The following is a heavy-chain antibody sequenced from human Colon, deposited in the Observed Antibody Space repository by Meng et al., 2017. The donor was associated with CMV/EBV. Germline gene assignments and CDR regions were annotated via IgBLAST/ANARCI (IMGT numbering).Heavy chain of an antibody. CDR3: ARDKDFWSGPQFDP. Sequence: SETLSLTCSVSGFSLSSGNYWGWIRQPPGKGLEWIGSVFHSGDTFYNPSLKSRITMSVDKSKNQFSLKLTSVTAADTAVYYCARDKDFWSGPQFDPWGQGTLVTVSS. J-gene: IGHJ5*02. D-gene: IGHD3-3*01. CDR1: GFSLSSGNY. CDR2: VFHSGDT. V-gene: IGHV4-38-2*02.